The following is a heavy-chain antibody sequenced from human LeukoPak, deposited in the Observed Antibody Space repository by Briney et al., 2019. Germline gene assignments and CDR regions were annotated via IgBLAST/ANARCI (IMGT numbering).Heavy chain of an antibody. CDR2: IYTSGST. CDR1: GGSISSGSYY. Sequence: SETLSLTCTVSGGSISSGSYYWSWIRQPAGKGLEWIGRIYTSGSTNYNPSLKSRVTISVDTSKNQFSLKLSSVTAADTAVYYCARVGAQRRGWYNAFDIWGQGTMVTVSS. D-gene: IGHD6-19*01. J-gene: IGHJ3*02. CDR3: ARVGAQRRGWYNAFDI. V-gene: IGHV4-61*02.